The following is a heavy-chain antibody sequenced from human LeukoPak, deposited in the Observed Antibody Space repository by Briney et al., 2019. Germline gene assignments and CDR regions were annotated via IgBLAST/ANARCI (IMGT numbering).Heavy chain of an antibody. CDR1: GFTFSSYA. Sequence: GGSLRLSCAASGFTFSSYAMSWVRQAPGKGLEWVSAISGSGGSTYYADSVKGRFTISRDNSKNTLYLQMNSLRAEDTAVYYCTTDNGEFKTSPWGQGTMVTVSS. J-gene: IGHJ3*01. D-gene: IGHD2-8*01. CDR3: TTDNGEFKTSP. V-gene: IGHV3-23*01. CDR2: ISGSGGST.